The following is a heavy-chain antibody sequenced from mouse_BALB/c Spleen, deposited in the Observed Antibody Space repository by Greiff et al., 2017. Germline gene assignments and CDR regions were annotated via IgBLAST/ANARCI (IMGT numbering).Heavy chain of an antibody. CDR1: GYTFTSYT. V-gene: IGHV1-4*01. Sequence: QVQLKESGAELARPGASVKMSCKASGYTFTSYTMHWVKQRPGQGLEWIGYINPSSGYTNYNQKFKDKATLTADKSSSTAYMQLSSLTSEDSAVYYCARSGADGRFAYWGQGTLVTVSA. D-gene: IGHD3-1*01. CDR2: INPSSGYT. J-gene: IGHJ3*01. CDR3: ARSGADGRFAY.